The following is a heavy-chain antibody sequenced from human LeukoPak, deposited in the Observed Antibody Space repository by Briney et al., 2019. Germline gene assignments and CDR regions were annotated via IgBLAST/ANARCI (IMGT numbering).Heavy chain of an antibody. CDR3: AGGGDSYYDYVWGIERFVY. D-gene: IGHD3-16*01. CDR1: GFTFSSYS. V-gene: IGHV3-21*01. Sequence: GGSLRLSCAASGFTFSSYSMNWVRQAPGKGLEWVPSISSSSSYIYYADSVKGRFTISRDNAKNSLYLQMNSLRAEDTAVYYCAGGGDSYYDYVWGIERFVYWGQGTLVTVSS. CDR2: ISSSSSYI. J-gene: IGHJ4*02.